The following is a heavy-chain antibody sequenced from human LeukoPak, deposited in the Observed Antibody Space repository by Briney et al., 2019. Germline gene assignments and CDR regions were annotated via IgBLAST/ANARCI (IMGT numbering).Heavy chain of an antibody. CDR1: GGSISGSNYY. CDR2: ISYSGST. D-gene: IGHD6-19*01. CDR3: ARDGRAGSLFAY. J-gene: IGHJ4*02. V-gene: IGHV4-61*01. Sequence: SETLSLTCTVSGGSISGSNYYWGWIRQPPGKGLEWVGYISYSGSTNYNPSLKSRVTISVDTSKNQFSLKLSSVTAADTAIYYCARDGRAGSLFAYWGQGTLVTVSS.